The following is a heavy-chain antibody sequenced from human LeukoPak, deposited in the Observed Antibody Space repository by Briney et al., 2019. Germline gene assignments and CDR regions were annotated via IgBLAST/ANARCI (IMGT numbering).Heavy chain of an antibody. V-gene: IGHV4-34*01. D-gene: IGHD2-2*01. CDR2: INHSGST. Sequence: SETLSLTCAVYGGSFSGYYWSWIRQPPGKGLEWIGEINHSGSTNYNPSLKSRVTISVDTYKNQFSLKLSSVTAADPAVYYCARGGSGDIVVVPADNLRWFDPWGQGTLVTVSS. CDR3: ARGGSGDIVVVPADNLRWFDP. J-gene: IGHJ5*02. CDR1: GGSFSGYY.